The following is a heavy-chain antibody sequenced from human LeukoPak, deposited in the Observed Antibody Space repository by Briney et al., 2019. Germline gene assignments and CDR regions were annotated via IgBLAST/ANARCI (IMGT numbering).Heavy chain of an antibody. CDR2: INGGGSYT. J-gene: IGHJ6*03. CDR3: AKNVGYYYYYMDV. Sequence: PGGSLRLSCAASGFTFSNYAMSWVRQLPGEGLEWVSTINGGGSYTYYGDSVKGRFTISRDNSKNMVYLQLNSLRAEDTAVYYCAKNVGYYYYYMDVWGKGTTVTVSS. CDR1: GFTFSNYA. V-gene: IGHV3-23*01. D-gene: IGHD1-26*01.